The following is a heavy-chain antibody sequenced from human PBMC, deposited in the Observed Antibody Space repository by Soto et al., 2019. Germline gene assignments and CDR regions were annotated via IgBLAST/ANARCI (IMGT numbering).Heavy chain of an antibody. CDR3: ARDHVGGGLTLEY. D-gene: IGHD1-26*01. Sequence: QVHLEESGGGLVKPGGSLRLSCTASGFIFSDYYMSWIRQAPGKGLEWVSDISNSGRITHHADSVEGRFTISRDNDKASIYPQMNSLRTEHSALYYCARDHVGGGLTLEYWGPGTLVTVSS. CDR2: ISNSGRIT. V-gene: IGHV3-11*01. J-gene: IGHJ4*02. CDR1: GFIFSDYY.